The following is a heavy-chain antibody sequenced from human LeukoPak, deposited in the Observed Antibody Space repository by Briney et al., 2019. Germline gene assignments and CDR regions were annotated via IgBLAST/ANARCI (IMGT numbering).Heavy chain of an antibody. CDR1: GGSITGSSYY. CDR3: TRGSYDVLTGRSTLGEY. V-gene: IGHV4-39*02. D-gene: IGHD3-9*01. J-gene: IGHJ4*02. Sequence: PSETLSLTCTISGGSITGSSYYWGWIRQSPGKGLEWIGNIYYSGSTYYNSSLKSRVTISIDTSKNHFSLRLTSVTASDTAVYFCTRGSYDVLTGRSTLGEYWGPGSLVAVSS. CDR2: IYYSGST.